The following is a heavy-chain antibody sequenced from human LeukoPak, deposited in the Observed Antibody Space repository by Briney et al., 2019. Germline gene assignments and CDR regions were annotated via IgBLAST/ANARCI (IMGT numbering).Heavy chain of an antibody. CDR1: GFTFSSFA. V-gene: IGHV3-23*01. CDR2: IVGSGDST. Sequence: QAGGSLRLSCAASGFTFSSFAMSWVRQAPGKGLEWVANIVGSGDSTYYADSVKGRFTISRDNSNNMLYLQMNSLRAEDTALYYCAKLLLRELRRMGGDYWGQGTLVTVSS. CDR3: AKLLLRELRRMGGDY. J-gene: IGHJ4*02. D-gene: IGHD1-26*01.